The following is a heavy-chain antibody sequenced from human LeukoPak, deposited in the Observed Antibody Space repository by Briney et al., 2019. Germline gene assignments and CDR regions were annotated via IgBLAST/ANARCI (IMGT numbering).Heavy chain of an antibody. V-gene: IGHV4-59*01. D-gene: IGHD3-10*01. J-gene: IGHJ5*02. Sequence: SETLSLTCTVSGGSISSYYWSWIRQPPGKGLEWIGYIYYSGSTNYNPSLKSRVTISVDTSKNRFSLKLSSVTAADTAVYYCARERLLWFGDRWFDPWGQGTLVTVSS. CDR2: IYYSGST. CDR1: GGSISSYY. CDR3: ARERLLWFGDRWFDP.